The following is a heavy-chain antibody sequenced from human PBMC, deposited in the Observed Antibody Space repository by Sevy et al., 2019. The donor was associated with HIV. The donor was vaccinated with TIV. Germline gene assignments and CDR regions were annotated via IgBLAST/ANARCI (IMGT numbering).Heavy chain of an antibody. CDR2: LSFGCGKI. CDR1: GFAFYEYS. CDR3: AREGCSRPHDY. J-gene: IGHJ4*02. D-gene: IGHD2-8*01. V-gene: IGHV3-23*01. Sequence: GGSLRLSCAASGFAFYEYSMSWIRQAPGKGLEWVATLSFGCGKINYPDSVKGRFTISRDNSKNLFYLQMDNLRVEDTALYYCAREGCSRPHDYWGQGTRVTVSS.